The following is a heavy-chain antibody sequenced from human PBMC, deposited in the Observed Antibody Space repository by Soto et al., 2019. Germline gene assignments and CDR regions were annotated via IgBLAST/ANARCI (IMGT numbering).Heavy chain of an antibody. D-gene: IGHD3-3*01. CDR3: ASDDFGVALFYYHGMDV. Sequence: WASVKVSCKTSGYTFTSYGVTWVRQAPGQGLEWMAWISVHSGKTKFAESLRGRVTLTTDTSTSTAYMELRSLRSDDTAVYYCASDDFGVALFYYHGMDVWGQGTTVTVSS. J-gene: IGHJ6*02. V-gene: IGHV1-18*01. CDR2: ISVHSGKT. CDR1: GYTFTSYG.